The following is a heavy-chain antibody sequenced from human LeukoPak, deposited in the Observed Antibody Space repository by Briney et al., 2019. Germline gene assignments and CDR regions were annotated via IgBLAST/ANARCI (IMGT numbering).Heavy chain of an antibody. CDR2: IYPGDSDT. CDR1: GYSFTSYW. Sequence: GESLKISCKGSGYSFTSYWIGWVRQMPGKGLEWMGIIYPGDSDTRYSPSFQGQVTISADKSISTAYLQWSSLKASDTAMYYCARRSDYYDSSGYYGDFDCWGQGTLVTVSS. J-gene: IGHJ4*02. V-gene: IGHV5-51*01. CDR3: ARRSDYYDSSGYYGDFDC. D-gene: IGHD3-22*01.